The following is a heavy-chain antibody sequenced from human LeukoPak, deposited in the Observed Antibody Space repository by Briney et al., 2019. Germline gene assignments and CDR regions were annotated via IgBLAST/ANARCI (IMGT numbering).Heavy chain of an antibody. Sequence: PGGSLRLSCAASGFTFSSYGMHWVRRAPGKGLEWVAFIRYDGSNKYYADSVKGRFTISRDNSKNTLYLQMNSLRAEDTAVYYCAKDSGSYLYYFDYWGQGTLVTVSS. V-gene: IGHV3-30*02. CDR3: AKDSGSYLYYFDY. J-gene: IGHJ4*02. CDR2: IRYDGSNK. CDR1: GFTFSSYG. D-gene: IGHD1-26*01.